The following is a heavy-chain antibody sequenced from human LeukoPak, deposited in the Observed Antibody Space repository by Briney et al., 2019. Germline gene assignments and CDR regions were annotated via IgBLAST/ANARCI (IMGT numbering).Heavy chain of an antibody. J-gene: IGHJ4*02. V-gene: IGHV3-33*01. Sequence: GGSLRLSCAASGFTFSSDGMHWVRQAPGKGLEWVAVIWYDGSNKYYADSVKGRFTISRDNSKNTLYLQMNSLRAEDTAVYYCARDTRLYYYDSSDFDYWGQGTLVTVSS. CDR2: IWYDGSNK. D-gene: IGHD3-22*01. CDR1: GFTFSSDG. CDR3: ARDTRLYYYDSSDFDY.